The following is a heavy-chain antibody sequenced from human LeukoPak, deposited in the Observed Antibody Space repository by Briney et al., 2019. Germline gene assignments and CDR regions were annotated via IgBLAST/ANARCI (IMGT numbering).Heavy chain of an antibody. CDR2: IYSGGTI. J-gene: IGHJ4*02. V-gene: IGHV3-53*01. Sequence: GGSLRLSCAASGFTVNRNYMSWVRQAPGKGLEWVSVIYSGGTIDYADSVKGRFTISRDNSKNTLYLQMNSLRAEDTAVYYCARGVGYCSSTSCYTGTYFDYWGQGTLVTVSS. CDR3: ARGVGYCSSTSCYTGTYFDY. CDR1: GFTVNRNY. D-gene: IGHD2-2*02.